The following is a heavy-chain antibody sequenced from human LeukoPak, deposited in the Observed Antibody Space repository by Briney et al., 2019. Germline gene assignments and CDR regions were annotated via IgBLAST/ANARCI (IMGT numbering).Heavy chain of an antibody. CDR1: GGSISGYY. CDR2: IYTSGNT. CDR3: ARGYNYGYCDY. J-gene: IGHJ4*02. V-gene: IGHV4-4*07. D-gene: IGHD5-18*01. Sequence: SETLSLTCTVSGGSISGYYWTWIRQPAGKGLEWIGRIYTSGNTNHNPSLQSRVTMSVDTSNYQFPLKLSSVTAADTAVYYCARGYNYGYCDYWGQGTLVTVSS.